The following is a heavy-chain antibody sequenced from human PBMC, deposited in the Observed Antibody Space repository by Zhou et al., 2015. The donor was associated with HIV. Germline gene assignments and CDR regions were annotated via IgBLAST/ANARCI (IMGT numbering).Heavy chain of an antibody. CDR3: ARDRGGASRPDWRYFDV. D-gene: IGHD3-16*01. V-gene: IGHV1-69*06. Sequence: QVELVQSGAEVKKPGSSVKVSCKASGGTFSTYGISWVRQAPGQGLEWMGGIVPMFGTVKYAQKFQGRVTITADRSTSTAYMDLRSLRSEDTAVYYCARDRGGASRPDWRYFDVWGRGTLVSVSS. J-gene: IGHJ2*01. CDR2: IVPMFGTV. CDR1: GGTFSTYG.